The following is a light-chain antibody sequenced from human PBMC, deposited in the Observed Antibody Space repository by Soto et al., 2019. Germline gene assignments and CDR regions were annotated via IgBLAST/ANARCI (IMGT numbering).Light chain of an antibody. CDR3: MQATRWPWT. Sequence: DVVMTQSPLSLPVTLGQPASISCRSSQSLVHSDGNTYLSWFQQRPGQSPRRLIYKVSNRDSGVPDRFSGSGSGTDFTLKISRVEAEDVGVYYCMQATRWPWTFGQGTKVEI. CDR1: QSLVHSDGNTY. V-gene: IGKV2-30*02. J-gene: IGKJ1*01. CDR2: KVS.